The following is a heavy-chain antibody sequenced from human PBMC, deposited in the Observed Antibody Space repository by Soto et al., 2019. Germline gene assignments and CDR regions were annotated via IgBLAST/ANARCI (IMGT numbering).Heavy chain of an antibody. CDR1: SGSISSGGYY. V-gene: IGHV4-31*03. D-gene: IGHD3-10*01. CDR3: ARVGYSYGSGSYPYPNWFDP. Sequence: QVPLQESGPGLVKPSQTLSLTCTVSSGSISSGGYYWSWIRQHAGKGLEWIGYIYYSGSTYYSPSLKSRVSISVDTSKNRFSLHLSSMTAADTAVYYCARVGYSYGSGSYPYPNWFDPWGQGTLVTVSS. J-gene: IGHJ5*02. CDR2: IYYSGST.